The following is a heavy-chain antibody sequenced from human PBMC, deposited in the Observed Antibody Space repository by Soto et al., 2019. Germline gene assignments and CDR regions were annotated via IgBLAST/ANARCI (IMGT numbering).Heavy chain of an antibody. Sequence: ASVKVSCKASGYTFTSYGISWVRQAPGQGLEWMGWISAYNGNTNYAQKLQGRVTMTTDTSTSTAYMELRSLRSDDTAVYYCARIHCSSSSCYRLRTNGAFDIWGQGTMVTVSS. CDR1: GYTFTSYG. CDR3: ARIHCSSSSCYRLRTNGAFDI. D-gene: IGHD2-2*01. CDR2: ISAYNGNT. V-gene: IGHV1-18*01. J-gene: IGHJ3*02.